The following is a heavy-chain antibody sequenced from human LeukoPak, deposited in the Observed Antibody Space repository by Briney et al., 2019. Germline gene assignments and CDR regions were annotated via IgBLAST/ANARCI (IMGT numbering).Heavy chain of an antibody. CDR2: IRSKAYGGTT. D-gene: IGHD6-6*01. J-gene: IGHJ4*02. CDR1: GFTFGDYA. V-gene: IGHV3-49*03. CDR3: TRDFEYSSHPEFGVDY. Sequence: GGSLRLSCTASGFTFGDYAMSWFRQAPGKGLEWVGFIRSKAYGGTTEYAASVKGRFTISRDDSKSIAYLQMNSLKTEDTAVYYCTRDFEYSSHPEFGVDYWGQGTLVTVSS.